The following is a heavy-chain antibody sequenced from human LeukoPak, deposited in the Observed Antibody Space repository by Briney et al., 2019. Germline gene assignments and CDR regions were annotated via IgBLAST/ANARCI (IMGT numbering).Heavy chain of an antibody. V-gene: IGHV3-30*04. Sequence: GGSLRLSCAASGFTFSSYAMHWVRQAPGKGLEWMSVISYDGSNKYFADSVKGRFTISRDNSKNTLYLQMNSLRGEDTAVYYCARDGGSAWFFRYWGQGTLVTVSS. CDR1: GFTFSSYA. CDR3: ARDGGSAWFFRY. CDR2: ISYDGSNK. J-gene: IGHJ4*02. D-gene: IGHD6-19*01.